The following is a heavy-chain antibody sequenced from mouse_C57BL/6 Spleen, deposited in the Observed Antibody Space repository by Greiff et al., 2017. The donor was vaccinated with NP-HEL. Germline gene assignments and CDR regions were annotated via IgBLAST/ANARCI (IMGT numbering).Heavy chain of an antibody. J-gene: IGHJ3*01. CDR1: GFTFSNYW. Sequence: EVQLQESGGGLVQPGGSMKLSCVASGFTFSNYWMNWVRQSPEKGLEWVAQIRLKSDNYATHYAESVKGRFTISRDDSKSSVYLQMNNLRAEDTGIYYCTREFYYGSSPWFAYWGQGTLVTVSA. D-gene: IGHD1-1*01. CDR3: TREFYYGSSPWFAY. CDR2: IRLKSDNYAT. V-gene: IGHV6-3*01.